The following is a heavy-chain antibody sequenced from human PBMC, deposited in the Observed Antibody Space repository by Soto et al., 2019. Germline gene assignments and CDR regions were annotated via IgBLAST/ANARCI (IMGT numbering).Heavy chain of an antibody. CDR3: SRTGYSSSWDDAFDI. CDR1: GFSFSSFN. D-gene: IGHD6-13*01. Sequence: EVQLVEYGGGLVRPGGSLRLSFAAYGFSFSSFNMNWVRQAPGKGLEWVSSISGSTTYMFYADSVRGRFTISRDNAEDSLYLQMNSLTAEDTAVYYCSRTGYSSSWDDAFDIWGQGTMVTVSS. CDR2: ISGSTTYM. V-gene: IGHV3-21*01. J-gene: IGHJ3*02.